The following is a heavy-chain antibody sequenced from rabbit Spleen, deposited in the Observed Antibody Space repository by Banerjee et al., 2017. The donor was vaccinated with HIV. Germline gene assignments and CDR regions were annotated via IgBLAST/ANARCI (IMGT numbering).Heavy chain of an antibody. CDR3: ARDTSSSFSSYGMDL. Sequence: QQLEESGGGLVKPGASLTLTCKASGIDFSRGYDMCWVRLAPGKGLEWIGCVFTGNVKTYFATWAKGRFTCSKTSSTTVTLQMTRLTAADTATYFCARDTSSSFSSYGMDLWGQGTLVTVS. CDR1: GIDFSRGYD. V-gene: IGHV1S40*01. J-gene: IGHJ6*01. CDR2: VFTGNVKT. D-gene: IGHD1-1*01.